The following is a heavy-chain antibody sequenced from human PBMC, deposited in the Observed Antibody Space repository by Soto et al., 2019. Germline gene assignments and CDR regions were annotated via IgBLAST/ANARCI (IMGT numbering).Heavy chain of an antibody. CDR2: IYYSGST. CDR3: ARHGSSSGWYGPDYYYYGMDV. D-gene: IGHD6-19*01. J-gene: IGHJ6*02. CDR1: GGSISSYY. Sequence: QVQLQESGPGLVKPSETLSLTCTVSGGSISSYYWSWIRQPPGKGLEWIGYIYYSGSTNYNPSLKSRVTISVDTSKNQFSLKLSSVTAADTAVYYCARHGSSSGWYGPDYYYYGMDVWGQGTTVTVSS. V-gene: IGHV4-59*08.